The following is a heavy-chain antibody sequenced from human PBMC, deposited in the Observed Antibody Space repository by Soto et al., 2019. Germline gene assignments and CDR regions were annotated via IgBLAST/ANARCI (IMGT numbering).Heavy chain of an antibody. V-gene: IGHV1-18*01. J-gene: IGHJ4*02. CDR2: ISVYDGKT. Sequence: QVQLLQSGAEVKKPGASVKVSCKVSGYRFSNYGITGVRQAAGQGLEWMGWISVYDGKTAYAQKVQDRVTVTIDTSTSTAYMELRSLRSDDTAVYHCARAVPYSVGARLDYWGQGTLVTVSS. D-gene: IGHD1-26*01. CDR3: ARAVPYSVGARLDY. CDR1: GYRFSNYG.